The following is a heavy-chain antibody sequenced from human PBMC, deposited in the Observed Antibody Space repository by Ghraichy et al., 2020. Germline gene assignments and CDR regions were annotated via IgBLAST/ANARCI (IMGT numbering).Heavy chain of an antibody. CDR1: GGSISIANYY. Sequence: ETLSLTCTVSGGSISIANYYWGWIRQSPGPGLEWIGSISYSGHTFFNPSLKSRVTLSVDTSRNQFSLKLTSVTAADTAVYYCARLSATTDFDYWGQGTLVTVSS. D-gene: IGHD1-1*01. CDR3: ARLSATTDFDY. CDR2: ISYSGHT. J-gene: IGHJ4*02. V-gene: IGHV4-39*01.